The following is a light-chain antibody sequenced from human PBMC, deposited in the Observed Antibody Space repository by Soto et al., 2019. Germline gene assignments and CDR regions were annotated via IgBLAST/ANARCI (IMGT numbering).Light chain of an antibody. Sequence: EIVMTQSPATLSVSPGERATLSCRASQSVSSNLAWYQQKRGQTPKLLIYVASTRATGIPARFSGSGSGTEFTLTISSLQSEDFAVYYCQQYNVWPLTFGGGTKVEFK. J-gene: IGKJ4*01. CDR2: VAS. CDR1: QSVSSN. V-gene: IGKV3-15*01. CDR3: QQYNVWPLT.